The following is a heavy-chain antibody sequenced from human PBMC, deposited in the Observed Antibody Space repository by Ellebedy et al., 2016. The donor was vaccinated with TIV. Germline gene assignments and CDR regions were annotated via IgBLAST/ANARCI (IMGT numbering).Heavy chain of an antibody. J-gene: IGHJ4*02. Sequence: PWGSLRLSCAASGFTFGDHHMDWVRHAPGNGLDWIGFIRCKAYGGTTEYDPSVKGRFSISRDDSKNLLYLQMNSLRPDDTAVYFCARGNHMFDYWGQGTLVTVSS. D-gene: IGHD2-21*01. CDR1: GFTFGDHH. V-gene: IGHV3-71*01. CDR3: ARGNHMFDY. CDR2: IRCKAYGGTT.